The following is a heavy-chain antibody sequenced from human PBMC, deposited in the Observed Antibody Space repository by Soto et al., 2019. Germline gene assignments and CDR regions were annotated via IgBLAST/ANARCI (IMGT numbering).Heavy chain of an antibody. V-gene: IGHV3-23*01. CDR2: LSGSGGTT. Sequence: GGSLRLSCAASGFTFSTYAMSWVRQAPGKGLEWVSVLSGSGGTTYYADPVKGRFTISRDNSKNTLYLQMTSLRAEDTAVYYCATEADDFWSGYQRYYLYVWGKGTTVTVSS. CDR3: ATEADDFWSGYQRYYLYV. D-gene: IGHD3-3*01. J-gene: IGHJ6*03. CDR1: GFTFSTYA.